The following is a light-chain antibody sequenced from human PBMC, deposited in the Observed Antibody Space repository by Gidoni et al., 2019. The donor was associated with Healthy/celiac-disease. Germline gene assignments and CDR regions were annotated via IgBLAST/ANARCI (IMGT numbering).Light chain of an antibody. CDR1: SGHSSYI. CDR3: ETWDSNTWV. J-gene: IGLJ3*02. V-gene: IGLV4-60*02. CDR2: LEGSGSY. Sequence: QPVLTQSSSASASLGSSVKLTCTLSSGHSSYIIEWHQQQPGKAPRYLMKLEGSGSYNKGSGVPDRFSGSSSGADRYLTISNLQFEDEADYYCETWDSNTWVFGGGTKLTVL.